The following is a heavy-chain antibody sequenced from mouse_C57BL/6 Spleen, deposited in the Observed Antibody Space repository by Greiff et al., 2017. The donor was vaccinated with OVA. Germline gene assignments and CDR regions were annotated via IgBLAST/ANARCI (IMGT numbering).Heavy chain of an antibody. CDR3: ARWGYYGSSPHYFDY. D-gene: IGHD1-1*01. V-gene: IGHV1-64*01. CDR2: IHPNSGST. Sequence: QVHVKQPGAELVKPGASVKLSCKASGYTFTSYWMHWVKQRPGQGLEWIGMIHPNSGSTNYNEKFKSKATLTVDKSSSTAYMQLSSLTSEDSAVYYCARWGYYGSSPHYFDYWGQGTTLTVSS. CDR1: GYTFTSYW. J-gene: IGHJ2*01.